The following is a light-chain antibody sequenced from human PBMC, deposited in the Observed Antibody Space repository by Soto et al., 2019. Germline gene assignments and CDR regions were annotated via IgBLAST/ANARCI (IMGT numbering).Light chain of an antibody. V-gene: IGKV4-1*01. CDR3: QQYYSVPLT. J-gene: IGKJ4*01. CDR1: QSLLYSSNNKNY. CDR2: WAS. Sequence: DIVMTQSPDSLAVSLGERATINCKSSQSLLYSSNNKNYLAWYQQKPGQPPKLLIYWASTRESGVPDRFSGSGSGTDFTRTISSLQAEDVAVYYCQQYYSVPLTFGGGTKVELK.